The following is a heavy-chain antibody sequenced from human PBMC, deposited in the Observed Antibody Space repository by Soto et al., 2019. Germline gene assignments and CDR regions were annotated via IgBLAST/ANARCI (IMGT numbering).Heavy chain of an antibody. V-gene: IGHV3-33*01. Sequence: QVQLVESGGGVVQPGRSLRVSCAASGFTFSSYGMHWVRQAPGKGLEWVAAIWYDGSNKYYADSVKGRFTISRDNSKNTLHLQMNSLRAEDTAVYYCARDGSGSYYIGYWGQGTLVTVSS. D-gene: IGHD1-26*01. J-gene: IGHJ4*02. CDR2: IWYDGSNK. CDR3: ARDGSGSYYIGY. CDR1: GFTFSSYG.